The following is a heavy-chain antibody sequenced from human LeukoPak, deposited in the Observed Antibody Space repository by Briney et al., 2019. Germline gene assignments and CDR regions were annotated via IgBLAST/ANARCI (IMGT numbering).Heavy chain of an antibody. J-gene: IGHJ4*02. V-gene: IGHV2-5*01. CDR1: GFSLSTSGVG. Sequence: SGRTLVKPTQTLTLTCTFSGFSLSTSGVGVGWIRQPPGKALEWLALIYWNDDKRYSPSLKSRLTITKDTSKNQVVLTMTNMDPVDTATYYCAHGSRWYYDFWSGYYPDYWGQGTLVTVSS. D-gene: IGHD3-3*01. CDR2: IYWNDDK. CDR3: AHGSRWYYDFWSGYYPDY.